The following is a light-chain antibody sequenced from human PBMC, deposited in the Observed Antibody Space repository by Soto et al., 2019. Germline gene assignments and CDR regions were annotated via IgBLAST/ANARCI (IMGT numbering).Light chain of an antibody. V-gene: IGKV3D-20*01. CDR3: QQYNNWPLT. CDR1: QRVSSSY. CDR2: DAS. Sequence: EIVLTQSPATLSLSPGERATLSCGASQRVSSSYLAWYQQKPGLAPRLLIYDASTRATGIPDRFSGSGSGTQFTLTISSLQSEDFAVYYCQQYNNWPLTFGGGTKVDIK. J-gene: IGKJ4*01.